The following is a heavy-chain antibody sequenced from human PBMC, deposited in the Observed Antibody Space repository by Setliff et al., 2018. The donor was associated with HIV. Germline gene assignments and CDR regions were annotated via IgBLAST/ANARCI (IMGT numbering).Heavy chain of an antibody. CDR1: GGSFSGYY. V-gene: IGHV4-34*01. Sequence: SETLSLTCAVYGGSFSGYYWSWIRQPPGKGLEWIGEINHSGSTNYNPSLKSRVTISVDTSKNQFSLKLSSVTAADTAVYYCARSPLPRNWFDPWGQGTLVTV. CDR3: ARSPLPRNWFDP. CDR2: INHSGST. J-gene: IGHJ5*02.